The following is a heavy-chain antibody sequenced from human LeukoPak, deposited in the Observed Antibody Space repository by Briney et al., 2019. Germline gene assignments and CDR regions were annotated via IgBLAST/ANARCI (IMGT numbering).Heavy chain of an antibody. J-gene: IGHJ4*02. CDR2: INSDGSST. V-gene: IGHV3-74*01. D-gene: IGHD3-22*01. Sequence: GGSLRLSCAASGFTFSSYWMHWVRQAPGKGLVWVSRINSDGSSTSYADSVKDRFTISRDNSKNTLYLQMNSLRAEDTAVYYCAKVLDSSGYYGQIDCWGQGTLVTVSS. CDR3: AKVLDSSGYYGQIDC. CDR1: GFTFSSYW.